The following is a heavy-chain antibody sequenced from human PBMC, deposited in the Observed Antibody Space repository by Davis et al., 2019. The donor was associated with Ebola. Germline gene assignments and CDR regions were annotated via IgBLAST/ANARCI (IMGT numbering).Heavy chain of an antibody. CDR3: ASASPPYPAYYYYMDM. CDR2: IRGGGDAS. J-gene: IGHJ6*03. Sequence: GESLKISCAASGFNFRYYAMSWVRQAPGKGLEWVSAIRGGGDASYYADSVKGRFTISRDNSKNTLFLQINSLRAEDTALYYSASASPPYPAYYYYMDMWGKGTTVTVSS. D-gene: IGHD6-6*01. V-gene: IGHV3-23*01. CDR1: GFNFRYYA.